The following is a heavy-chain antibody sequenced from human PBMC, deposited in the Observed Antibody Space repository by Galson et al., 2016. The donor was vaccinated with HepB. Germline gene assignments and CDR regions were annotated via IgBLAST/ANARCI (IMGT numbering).Heavy chain of an antibody. D-gene: IGHD1-1*01. CDR3: VKGGAVELAEFDI. V-gene: IGHV3-64D*08. J-gene: IGHJ3*02. CDR2: ISSSGGST. CDR1: EFTFSSFA. Sequence: SLRLSCAASEFTFSSFAMHWVRQAPVKRLECVSGISSSGGSTHYTDSVKGRFIISRDNSKNTLYLQMSSLRPEDTAVYYCVKGGAVELAEFDIWGQGTMVTVSS.